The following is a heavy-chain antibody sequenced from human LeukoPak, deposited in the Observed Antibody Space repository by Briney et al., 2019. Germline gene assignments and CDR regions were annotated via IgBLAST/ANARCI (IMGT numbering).Heavy chain of an antibody. J-gene: IGHJ6*03. Sequence: PGGSLRLSCAASGFTVSSNYMSWIRQSPGKGLEWIGYISYSGYNYYNPSLERRVTMSVDTSQDQFSLRLRSVTAADTAVYYCAKIEQGGSGSPQYYYYYMDVWGKGTTVTVSS. CDR2: ISYSGYN. CDR3: AKIEQGGSGSPQYYYYYMDV. V-gene: IGHV4-59*02. CDR1: GFTVSSNY. D-gene: IGHD3-10*01.